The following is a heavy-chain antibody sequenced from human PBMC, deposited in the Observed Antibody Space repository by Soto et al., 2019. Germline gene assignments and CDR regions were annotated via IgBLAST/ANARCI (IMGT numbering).Heavy chain of an antibody. J-gene: IGHJ4*02. Sequence: QVQVQQWGAGLLKPSETLSLTCAVYGTSFSGYYWTWIRQPPGKGLEWIGDITQSGHTKYNPSLGSRVTISLVSSYNQFSLKLNFLTAADTAVYYCARSPIVLRGEFDSWGQGTLVSVSS. D-gene: IGHD2-8*01. V-gene: IGHV4-34*02. CDR3: ARSPIVLRGEFDS. CDR2: ITQSGHT. CDR1: GTSFSGYY.